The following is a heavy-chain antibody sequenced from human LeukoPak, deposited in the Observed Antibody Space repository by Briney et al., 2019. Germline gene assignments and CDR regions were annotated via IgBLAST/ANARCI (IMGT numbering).Heavy chain of an antibody. CDR1: GASINNNY. V-gene: IGHV4-59*01. J-gene: IGHJ2*01. D-gene: IGHD1-14*01. Sequence: PSETLSLTCAVSGASINNNYWTWVRRPPGKGLEWIGYIYSNGNTNYNPSLKGRVTMSIETSKNQFSLQLPSVTAADTAVYYCARGTFDGPLYGTYWYFHVWGRGTLVTVSS. CDR3: ARGTFDGPLYGTYWYFHV. CDR2: IYSNGNT.